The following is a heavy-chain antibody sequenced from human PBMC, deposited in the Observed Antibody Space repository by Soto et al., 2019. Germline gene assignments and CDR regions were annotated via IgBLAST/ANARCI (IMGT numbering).Heavy chain of an antibody. D-gene: IGHD3-9*01. J-gene: IGHJ3*02. CDR3: VRGPGAYVYFGFDI. Sequence: GGSLRRSWAASRFSNSWTHWVRQFPGKGLVWVSRINPDGGNTDYAVSVKGRFTVSRDYATDTVYMQMNSLRVEDTAVYYCVRGPGAYVYFGFDIWGQGTMVTVSS. CDR1: RFSNSW. CDR2: INPDGGNT. V-gene: IGHV3-74*01.